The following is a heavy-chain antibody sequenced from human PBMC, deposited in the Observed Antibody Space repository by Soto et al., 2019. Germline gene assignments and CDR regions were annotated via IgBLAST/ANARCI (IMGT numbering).Heavy chain of an antibody. J-gene: IGHJ3*02. D-gene: IGHD2-21*01. V-gene: IGHV4-34*01. CDR3: ARGECGGGYSSYFDT. CDR2: INHSGSA. CDR1: GGSFSGYS. Sequence: PSETLSLTCAVYGGSFSGYSWSWIRQPPGKGLEWIGEINHSGSANYNPSLKSRVTISLDTSKKHFSLNLSSVTAADTAVYYCARGECGGGYSSYFDTWGQGTVVTVSS.